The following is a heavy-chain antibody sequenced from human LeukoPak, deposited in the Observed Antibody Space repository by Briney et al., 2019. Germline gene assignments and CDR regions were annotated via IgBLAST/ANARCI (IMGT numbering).Heavy chain of an antibody. V-gene: IGHV3-30*03. J-gene: IGHJ4*02. CDR2: ISYDGGNK. Sequence: PGRSLRLSCAASGFTFSSYGMHWVRQAPGKGLEWVAVISYDGGNKYYADSVKGRFTISRDNSKNTLYLQMNSLRAEDTAVYYCATNDYSNYGGVDYWGQGTLVTVSS. D-gene: IGHD4-11*01. CDR1: GFTFSSYG. CDR3: ATNDYSNYGGVDY.